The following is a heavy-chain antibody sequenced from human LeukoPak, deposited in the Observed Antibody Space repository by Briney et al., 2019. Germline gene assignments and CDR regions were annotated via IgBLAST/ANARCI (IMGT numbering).Heavy chain of an antibody. CDR1: GGTFSSYA. Sequence: GSSVKVSCKASGGTFSSYAISWVRQAPGQGLEWMGGIIPIFGTANYAQKFQGRVTITADKSTSTAYMELSSLRSEDTAVYYCARELRQYNWNDRGYNWFDPWGRGTLVTVSS. CDR3: ARELRQYNWNDRGYNWFDP. D-gene: IGHD1-1*01. J-gene: IGHJ5*02. CDR2: IIPIFGTA. V-gene: IGHV1-69*06.